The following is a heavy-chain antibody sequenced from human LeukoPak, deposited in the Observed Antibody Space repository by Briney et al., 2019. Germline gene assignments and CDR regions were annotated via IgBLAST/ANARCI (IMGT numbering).Heavy chain of an antibody. D-gene: IGHD3-22*01. Sequence: SDTLSLTCAVSGYSISSSNWWGWIRQPPGKGLEWIGYIYYSGSTYYNPSLKSRVTMSVDTSKNQFSLKLSSVTAVVTAVYYCALVVITRRSAEYFQHWGQGTLVTVSS. J-gene: IGHJ1*01. CDR3: ALVVITRRSAEYFQH. CDR1: GYSISSSNW. V-gene: IGHV4-28*01. CDR2: IYYSGST.